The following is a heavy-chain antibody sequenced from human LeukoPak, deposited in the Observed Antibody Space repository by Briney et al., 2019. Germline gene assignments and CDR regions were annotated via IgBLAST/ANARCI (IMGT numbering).Heavy chain of an antibody. CDR1: GYTFTSHG. CDR3: ARQAAGYAFDI. CDR2: ISVYNGNT. Sequence: ASVKVSCKASGYTFTSHGITWVRQAPGQGLEWMGWISVYNGNTNYAQKVQARVTMTTDTSTSTAYMELRSLRSDDTAVYYCARQAAGYAFDIWGQGTMVTVSS. J-gene: IGHJ3*02. D-gene: IGHD6-13*01. V-gene: IGHV1-18*01.